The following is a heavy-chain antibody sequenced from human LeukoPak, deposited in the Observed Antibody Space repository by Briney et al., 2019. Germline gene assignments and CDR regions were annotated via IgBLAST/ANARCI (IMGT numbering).Heavy chain of an antibody. CDR1: GLTFSSYG. CDR3: AKDRGYSGYDLVY. Sequence: GGSLRLSCAASGLTFSSYGMHWVRQAPGKGLEWVAVISYDGSNKYYADSVKGRFTISRDNSKNTLYLQMNSLRAEDTAVYYCAKDRGYSGYDLVYWGQGTLVTVSS. D-gene: IGHD5-12*01. J-gene: IGHJ4*02. CDR2: ISYDGSNK. V-gene: IGHV3-30*18.